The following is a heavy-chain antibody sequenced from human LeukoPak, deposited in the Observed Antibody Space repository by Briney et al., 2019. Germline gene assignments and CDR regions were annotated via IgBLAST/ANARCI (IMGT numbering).Heavy chain of an antibody. CDR2: INHSGST. D-gene: IGHD6-19*01. CDR1: GGSFSGYY. V-gene: IGHV4-34*01. Sequence: SETLSLTCAVYGGSFSGYYWSWIRQPPGKGLEWIGEINHSGSTNYNPSLKSRVTISVDTSKNQFSLKLSSVTAADTAVYYCARPIAVAGTGWFGPWGQGTLVTVSS. CDR3: ARPIAVAGTGWFGP. J-gene: IGHJ5*02.